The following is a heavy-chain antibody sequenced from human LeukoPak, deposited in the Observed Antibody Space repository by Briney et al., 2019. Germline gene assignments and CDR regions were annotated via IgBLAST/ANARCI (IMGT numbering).Heavy chain of an antibody. J-gene: IGHJ5*02. D-gene: IGHD2/OR15-2a*01. CDR2: INHSGST. CDR1: GGSFSGYY. CDR3: ARGFLRRWFDP. V-gene: IGHV4-34*01. Sequence: SETLSLTCAAYGGSFSGYYWSWIRQPPGKGLEWIGEINHSGSTNYNPSLKSRVTISVDTSKNQFSLKLSSVTAADTAVYYCARGFLRRWFDPWGQGTLVTVSS.